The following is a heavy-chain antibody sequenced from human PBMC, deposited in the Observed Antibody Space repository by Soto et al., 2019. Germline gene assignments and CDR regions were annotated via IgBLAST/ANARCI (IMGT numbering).Heavy chain of an antibody. CDR2: IYYSGIT. D-gene: IGHD6-13*01. V-gene: IGHV4-59*01. CDR3: ARRYGTVFDF. CDR1: GGSISSYY. J-gene: IGHJ4*02. Sequence: QVQLQESGPGLVKPSETLSLTCTVSGGSISSYYWSWIRQPPGKGLEWIGYIYYSGITNYNPSLKSQVTISVDTSKNQFSLKLSSVTAAETDVYYCARRYGTVFDFWGQGTLVTVSS.